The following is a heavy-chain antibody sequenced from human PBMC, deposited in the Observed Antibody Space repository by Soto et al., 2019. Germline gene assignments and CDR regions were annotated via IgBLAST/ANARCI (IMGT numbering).Heavy chain of an antibody. D-gene: IGHD3-10*01. Sequence: PGGSLRLCCAASGLTFSSYAMSWVRQAPGKGLEWVSGISGSGASTYYADSVKGRFTISRDNSKNTLYLQMNSLRAEDTAVYYSVRGVTQYSYPSGVDV. CDR1: GLTFSSYA. CDR2: ISGSGAST. J-gene: IGHJ6*01. V-gene: IGHV3-23*01. CDR3: VRGVTQYSYPSGVDV.